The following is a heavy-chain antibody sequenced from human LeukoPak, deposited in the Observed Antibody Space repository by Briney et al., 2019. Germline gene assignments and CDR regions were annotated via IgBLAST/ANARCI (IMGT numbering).Heavy chain of an antibody. D-gene: IGHD2-2*01. CDR1: GFTVSSNY. J-gene: IGHJ4*02. CDR2: IYSGGST. Sequence: PGGCLRLSFAASGFTVSSNYMSWVRQAPGKGLEWVSVIYSGGSTYYADSVKGRFTISRDNSKNTLYLQMNSLRAEDTAVYYCAREYPLFHYFDYWGQGTLVTVSS. V-gene: IGHV3-53*01. CDR3: AREYPLFHYFDY.